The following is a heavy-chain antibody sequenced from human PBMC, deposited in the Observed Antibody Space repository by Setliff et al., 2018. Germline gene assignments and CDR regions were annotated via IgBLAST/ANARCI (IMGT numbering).Heavy chain of an antibody. J-gene: IGHJ3*02. CDR1: GFTFTSSA. D-gene: IGHD2-2*01. V-gene: IGHV1-58*01. CDR2: IVVGSGNT. Sequence: SVKVSCKASGFTFTSSAVQWVRQARGQRLEWIGWIVVGSGNTNYAQKFQERVTITRDMSTSTAYMELSSLRSEDTAVYYCARKRTPYCSSTSCRFTNAFDIWGQGTMVTVSS. CDR3: ARKRTPYCSSTSCRFTNAFDI.